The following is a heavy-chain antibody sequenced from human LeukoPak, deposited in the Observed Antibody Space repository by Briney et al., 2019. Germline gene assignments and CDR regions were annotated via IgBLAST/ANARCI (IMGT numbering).Heavy chain of an antibody. J-gene: IGHJ3*02. CDR2: IWYDGSNK. Sequence: GRSLRLSCAASGFTFSSYGMHWVRQAPGKGLEWVAVIWYDGSNKYYADSVKGRLTISRDNSKNTLYLQMNSLRAEDTAVYYCARWSTVNDAFDIWGQGTMVTVSS. V-gene: IGHV3-33*01. D-gene: IGHD4-17*01. CDR1: GFTFSSYG. CDR3: ARWSTVNDAFDI.